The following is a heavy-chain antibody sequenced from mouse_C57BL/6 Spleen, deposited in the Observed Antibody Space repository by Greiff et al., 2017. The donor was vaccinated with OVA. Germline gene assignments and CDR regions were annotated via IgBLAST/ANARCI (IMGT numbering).Heavy chain of an antibody. D-gene: IGHD3-2*02. V-gene: IGHV10-1*01. Sequence: EVHLVESGGGLVQPKGSLKLSCAASGFSFNTYAMNWVRQAPGKGLEWVARIRSKSNNYATYYADSVKDRFTISRDDSESMLYLQMNNLKTEDTAMYYCVRHGDSSGVFAYWGQGTLVTVSA. CDR2: IRSKSNNYAT. CDR1: GFSFNTYA. CDR3: VRHGDSSGVFAY. J-gene: IGHJ3*01.